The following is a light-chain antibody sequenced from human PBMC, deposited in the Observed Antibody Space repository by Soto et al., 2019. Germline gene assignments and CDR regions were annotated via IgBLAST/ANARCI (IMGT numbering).Light chain of an antibody. CDR1: QTISSW. V-gene: IGKV1-5*03. CDR3: QHYNSYSEA. J-gene: IGKJ1*01. Sequence: DIQMPPSPSTMCGSVGDRVTITCRASQTISSWLAWYQQKPGKAPKLLIYKASTLKRGVPSRFSGSGSGTEFTLTIISLQPDDFATYYCQHYNSYSEAFGQGTKVDI. CDR2: KAS.